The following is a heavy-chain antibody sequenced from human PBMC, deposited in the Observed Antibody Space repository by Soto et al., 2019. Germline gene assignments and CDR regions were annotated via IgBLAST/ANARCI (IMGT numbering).Heavy chain of an antibody. J-gene: IGHJ6*02. Sequence: GGSLRLSCAASGFTFSSYWMSWVRQAPGKGLEWVANIKQDGSEKYYVDSVKGRFTISRDNAKNSLYLQMNSLRAEDTAVYYCARENFYCSSTSCYSGDYYYGMDVWGQGTTGTVSS. CDR2: IKQDGSEK. CDR3: ARENFYCSSTSCYSGDYYYGMDV. CDR1: GFTFSSYW. V-gene: IGHV3-7*03. D-gene: IGHD2-2*02.